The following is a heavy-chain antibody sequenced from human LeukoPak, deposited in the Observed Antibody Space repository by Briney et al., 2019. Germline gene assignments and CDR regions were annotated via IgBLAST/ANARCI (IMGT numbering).Heavy chain of an antibody. CDR3: ARWKTFGNAFDI. Sequence: SETLSLTCTVSGGSIINYFWSLIRQPPGKGLEWIGFISYSGSTNYNLSLKSRVTVSIDTSMNQFSLRLSSLTAADTAVYYCARWKTFGNAFDIWGQGTMVSVSS. CDR2: ISYSGST. CDR1: GGSIINYF. J-gene: IGHJ3*02. D-gene: IGHD1-1*01. V-gene: IGHV4-59*08.